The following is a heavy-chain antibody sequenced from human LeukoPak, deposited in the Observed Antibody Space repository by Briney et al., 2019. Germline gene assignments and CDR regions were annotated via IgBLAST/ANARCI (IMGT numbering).Heavy chain of an antibody. CDR3: ARDLGAFLTLCSTDV. CDR2: IWYAGSNK. V-gene: IGHV3-33*01. D-gene: IGHD2/OR15-2a*01. CDR1: GFTSSIDG. J-gene: IGHJ6*04. Sequence: PGRSPRLSCAASGFTSSIDGTHWVRQAPGKGQERGAVIWYAGSNKYYAASVKGRFTISRENSQTRLYLPMSSLRAEDTAVYYCARDLGAFLTLCSTDVWGKGTPVTVSS.